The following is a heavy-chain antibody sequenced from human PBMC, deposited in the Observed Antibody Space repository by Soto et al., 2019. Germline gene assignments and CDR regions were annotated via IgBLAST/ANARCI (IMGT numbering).Heavy chain of an antibody. D-gene: IGHD3-10*01. J-gene: IGHJ4*02. CDR1: GFTFSDYY. V-gene: IGHV3-11*01. CDR2: ISSSGSTI. CDR3: ARSPFTDINTYYYGSGSCSDY. Sequence: GGSLRLSCAASGFTFSDYYMSWIRQAPGKGLEWVSYISSSGSTIYYADSVKGRFTISRDNAKNSLYLQMNSLRAEDTAVYYCARSPFTDINTYYYGSGSCSDYWGQGTLVTVSS.